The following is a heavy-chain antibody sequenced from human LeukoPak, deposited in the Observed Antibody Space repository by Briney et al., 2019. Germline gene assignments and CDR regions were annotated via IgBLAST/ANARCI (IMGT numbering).Heavy chain of an antibody. Sequence: SETLSLTCTVSGGPINNYYWSWIRQPAGKGLEWIGRIYTSGSTNYNPSLKSRVTMSVDTSKNQFSLKLSSVTAADTAVYYCARDLLHDYADSTGYWGQGTLVTVSS. V-gene: IGHV4-4*07. CDR2: IYTSGST. D-gene: IGHD4-17*01. CDR3: ARDLLHDYADSTGY. CDR1: GGPINNYY. J-gene: IGHJ4*02.